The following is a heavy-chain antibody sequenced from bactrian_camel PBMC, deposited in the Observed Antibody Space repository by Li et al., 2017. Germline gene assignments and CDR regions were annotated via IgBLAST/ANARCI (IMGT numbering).Heavy chain of an antibody. J-gene: IGHJ6*01. Sequence: VQLVESGGDLVQPGGSLGLSCAASGNFASYCQMGWYRQVPGKERELVSALISDGSAYYADSVKGRFTISQDNTGTTIHLQISGLKSEDAGVYYCASDDDDTWSIDRGLTTPCEQDAFGVWGPGTQVTVS. D-gene: IGHD2*01. CDR1: GNFASYCQ. CDR2: LISDGSA. V-gene: IGHV3S53*01. CDR3: ASDDDDTWSIDRGLTTPCEQDAFGV.